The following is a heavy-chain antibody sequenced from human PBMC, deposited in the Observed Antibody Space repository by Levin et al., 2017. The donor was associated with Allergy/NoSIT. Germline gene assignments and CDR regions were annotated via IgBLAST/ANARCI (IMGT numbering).Heavy chain of an antibody. J-gene: IGHJ2*01. D-gene: IGHD5-12*01. CDR3: ARAYNKAGSGFHFYYLDL. Sequence: SGGSLRLSCTASGFSFNEYYMSWIRQAPGKGLEWLSYISRSGDSIFDSDSVRGRFTISRDNAKKSLYLQMNSLRDDDTAVYYCARAYNKAGSGFHFYYLDLWGRGTQVTVS. CDR2: ISRSGDSI. CDR1: GFSFNEYY. V-gene: IGHV3-11*01.